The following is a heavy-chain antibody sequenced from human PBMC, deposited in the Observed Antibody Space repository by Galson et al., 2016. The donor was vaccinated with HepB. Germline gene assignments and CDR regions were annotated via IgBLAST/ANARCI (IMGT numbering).Heavy chain of an antibody. CDR2: IYHTGTS. V-gene: IGHV4-4*02. CDR3: SRGNLGTTASMAFDY. Sequence: SETLSLTCAVSGASMNSSNWWTWVRQAPGKGLEWIGEIYHTGTSNNNPFLNSRFTLSIDTSRNQFSLNLNSVTAADTAVYYCSRGNLGTTASMAFDYWGQGTLVSVSS. D-gene: IGHD6-6*01. J-gene: IGHJ4*02. CDR1: GASMNSSNW.